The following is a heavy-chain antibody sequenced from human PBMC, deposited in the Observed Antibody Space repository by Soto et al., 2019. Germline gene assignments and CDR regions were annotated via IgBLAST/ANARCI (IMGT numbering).Heavy chain of an antibody. CDR3: ARGSNYDYVWGSYLFAFDI. V-gene: IGHV3-48*02. CDR2: ISSSSSTI. D-gene: IGHD3-16*02. J-gene: IGHJ3*02. Sequence: GGSLRLSCAASGFTFSSYSMNWVRQAPGKGLEWVSYISSSSSTIYYADSVKGRFTISRDNAKNSLYLQMNSLRDEDTAVYYCARGSNYDYVWGSYLFAFDIWGQGTMVTVSS. CDR1: GFTFSSYS.